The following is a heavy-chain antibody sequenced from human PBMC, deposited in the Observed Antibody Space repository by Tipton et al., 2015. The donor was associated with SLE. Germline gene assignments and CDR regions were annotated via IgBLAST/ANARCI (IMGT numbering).Heavy chain of an antibody. CDR3: AKDRGSGLGDAFDI. CDR2: IYYSGST. D-gene: IGHD6-19*01. CDR1: GGSISSYS. Sequence: TLSLTCTVSGGSISSYSWSWIRQPPGKGLEWIGYIYYSGSTNYNPSLKSRVTISVDTSKNQFSLKLSSVTAADTAVYYCAKDRGSGLGDAFDIWGQGTMVTVSS. V-gene: IGHV4-59*12. J-gene: IGHJ3*02.